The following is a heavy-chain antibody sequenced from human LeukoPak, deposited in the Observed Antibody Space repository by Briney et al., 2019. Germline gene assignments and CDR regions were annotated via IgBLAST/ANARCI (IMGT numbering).Heavy chain of an antibody. J-gene: IGHJ3*02. Sequence: GESLKISCKGSGYIFTTHWIGWVRQMPGKGLEWIGIIYPGDSDTTYSPSFQGQVTISADRSISTAYLQWSSLKASDTAMYYCAKRQVAGSGFTGAFDIWGQGTVVTVSS. V-gene: IGHV5-51*01. D-gene: IGHD1-14*01. CDR1: GYIFTTHW. CDR3: AKRQVAGSGFTGAFDI. CDR2: IYPGDSDT.